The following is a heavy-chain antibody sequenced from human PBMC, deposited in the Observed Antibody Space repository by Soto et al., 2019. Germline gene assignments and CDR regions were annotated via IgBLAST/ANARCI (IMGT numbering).Heavy chain of an antibody. CDR3: ANQYYDFWSGYYGYYGMDV. Sequence: PGGSLRLSCAASGFTFSSYGMHWVRQAPGKGLEWVAVISYDGSNKYYADSVKGRFTISRDNSKNTLYLQMNSLRAEDTAVYYCANQYYDFWSGYYGYYGMDVWGQGTTVTVSS. V-gene: IGHV3-30*18. D-gene: IGHD3-3*01. CDR1: GFTFSSYG. J-gene: IGHJ6*02. CDR2: ISYDGSNK.